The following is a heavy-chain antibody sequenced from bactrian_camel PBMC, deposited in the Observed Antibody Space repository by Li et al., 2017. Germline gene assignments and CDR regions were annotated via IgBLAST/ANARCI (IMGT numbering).Heavy chain of an antibody. V-gene: IGHV3S53*01. CDR2: ISTSSGST. CDR1: GYTVRIAA. D-gene: IGHD8*01. J-gene: IGHJ6*01. CDR3: AAAGSNAWYPLRSSAYNW. Sequence: HVQLVESGGGSVQSGGSLTLSCAASGYTVRIAAMGRFRQAPGKEREAIAIISTSSGSTYYADSTRGRFAISVDDTKTLVHLQMNALKPEDTAVYYCAAAGSNAWYPLRSSAYNWWGQGTQVTVSS.